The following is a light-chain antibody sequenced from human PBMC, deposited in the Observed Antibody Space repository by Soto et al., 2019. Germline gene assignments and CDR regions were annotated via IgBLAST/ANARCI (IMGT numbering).Light chain of an antibody. Sequence: EIVLTQSPAALSLSPVERATLSCRASQSVSSYLAWYQQKPGQAPRLLIYDASNRATGIPARFSGSGSGTDFNLTISSLEPEDFAVYYCQQRSNWPITFGQGTRLDIK. J-gene: IGKJ5*01. CDR3: QQRSNWPIT. V-gene: IGKV3-11*01. CDR1: QSVSSY. CDR2: DAS.